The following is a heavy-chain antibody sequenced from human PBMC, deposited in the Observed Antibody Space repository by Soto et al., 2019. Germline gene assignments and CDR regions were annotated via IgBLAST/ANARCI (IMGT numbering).Heavy chain of an antibody. CDR1: GGSISSGGYY. CDR2: IYYSGST. Sequence: SETLSLTCTVSGGSISSGGYYWSRIRQHPGKGLEWIGYIYYSGSTYYNPSLKIRVTISVDTSKNQFSLKLSSVTAADTAVYYCASLDGTYNWFDPWGQGTLVTVSS. CDR3: ASLDGTYNWFDP. D-gene: IGHD6-13*01. J-gene: IGHJ5*02. V-gene: IGHV4-31*02.